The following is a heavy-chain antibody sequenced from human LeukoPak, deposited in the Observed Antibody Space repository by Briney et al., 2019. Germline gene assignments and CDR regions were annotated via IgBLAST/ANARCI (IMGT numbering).Heavy chain of an antibody. V-gene: IGHV1-2*02. CDR1: GYTFTDYY. CDR3: TRGVSLCSGSNCFLNWLDR. CDR2: INPNSGGT. D-gene: IGHD3-3*01. J-gene: IGHJ5*02. Sequence: ASVKVSCKTSGYTFTDYYIHWVRQAPGQGLEWMGWINPNSGGTNYAQKFQDRVTLSRDTSISTAYMELTRLRFDDTAIYYCTRGVSLCSGSNCFLNWLDRWGQGTLVTVSS.